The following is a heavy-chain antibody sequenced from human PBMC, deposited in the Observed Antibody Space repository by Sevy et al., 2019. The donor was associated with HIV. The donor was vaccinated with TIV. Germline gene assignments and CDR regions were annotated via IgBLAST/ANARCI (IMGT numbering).Heavy chain of an antibody. CDR2: ISASGGST. CDR3: AKSGGSSSTQRYFDL. CDR1: GFTFSSYA. D-gene: IGHD6-13*01. J-gene: IGHJ2*01. V-gene: IGHV3-23*01. Sequence: GGSLRLSCAASGFTFSSYAMSWVRQAPGKGLEWVSGISASGGSTYYADSVKGRFTISRDNSKNTLYVQMNSLRAEDTAVYYRAKSGGSSSTQRYFDLWGRGTLVTVSS.